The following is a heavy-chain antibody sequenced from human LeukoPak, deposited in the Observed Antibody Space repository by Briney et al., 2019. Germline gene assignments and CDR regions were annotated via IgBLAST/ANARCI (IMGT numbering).Heavy chain of an antibody. CDR3: ARQVRSPVVMFMDV. CDR1: GGSISTSTYN. V-gene: IGHV4-39*01. CDR2: VYYTGIT. J-gene: IGHJ6*03. Sequence: SETLSLTCTVAGGSISTSTYNWGWVRQPPGKGLEWIGSVYYTGITYYNPSVESRVTISVDTSKNHFSLELNSVTAADTGVYFCARQVRSPVVMFMDVWGKGTTVIVSS. D-gene: IGHD3-22*01.